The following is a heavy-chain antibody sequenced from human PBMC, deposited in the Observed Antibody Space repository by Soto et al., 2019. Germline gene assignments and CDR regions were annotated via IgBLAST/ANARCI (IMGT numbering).Heavy chain of an antibody. CDR1: GYAFSNYG. J-gene: IGHJ5*02. CDR3: ATSYDSGFDP. V-gene: IGHV1-18*04. Sequence: QIPLVQSGAEVKKPGASVRVSCKASGYAFSNYGISWIRQAPGLGLEWMGWISPYNGNTDYAQSLQGRVTMTTDTSTNTAYRELRSLTSDDTAVYYCATSYDSGFDPWGQGTLVTVSS. CDR2: ISPYNGNT. D-gene: IGHD5-12*01.